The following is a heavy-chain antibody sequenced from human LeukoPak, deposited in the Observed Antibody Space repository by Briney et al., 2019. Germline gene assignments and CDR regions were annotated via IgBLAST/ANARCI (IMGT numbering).Heavy chain of an antibody. J-gene: IGHJ6*03. CDR2: INWNGGST. CDR3: ARVYSSGWSYYYYYYMDV. D-gene: IGHD6-19*01. CDR1: GFTFDDYG. V-gene: IGHV3-20*04. Sequence: PGGSLRLSCAASGFTFDDYGMSWVRQAPGKGLEWVSGINWNGGSTGYADSVKGRFTISRDNAKNSLYLQMNSLRAEDTALYYCARVYSSGWSYYYYYYMDVWGKGTTVTVSS.